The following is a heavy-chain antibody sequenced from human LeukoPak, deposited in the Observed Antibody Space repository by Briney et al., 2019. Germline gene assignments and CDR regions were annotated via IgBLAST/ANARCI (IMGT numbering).Heavy chain of an antibody. CDR2: IYYTGST. Sequence: SETLSLTCTVSGGSISNYYWNWIRQPPGKGLEWIGYIYYTGSTNYNPSLKSRVTMSVDTSKNQFSLNLKSVTPEDTAVYYCARNLIPEQLVLNFWGQGTLATVSS. D-gene: IGHD6-13*01. CDR1: GGSISNYY. V-gene: IGHV4-59*01. CDR3: ARNLIPEQLVLNF. J-gene: IGHJ4*02.